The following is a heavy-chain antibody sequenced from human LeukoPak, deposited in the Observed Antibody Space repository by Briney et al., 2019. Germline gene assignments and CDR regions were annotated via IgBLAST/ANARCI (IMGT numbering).Heavy chain of an antibody. D-gene: IGHD1-26*01. Sequence: SGGSLRLSCAASGFTFSSYAMTWVRQAPGKGLEWVSGISGSGGSTHYADSVKGRFTISRDNSKNTLYLQMNSLRAEDTAVYYCAKDTYTHSGTYYLYYFDYWGQGTLVTVSS. V-gene: IGHV3-23*01. CDR3: AKDTYTHSGTYYLYYFDY. J-gene: IGHJ4*02. CDR2: ISGSGGST. CDR1: GFTFSSYA.